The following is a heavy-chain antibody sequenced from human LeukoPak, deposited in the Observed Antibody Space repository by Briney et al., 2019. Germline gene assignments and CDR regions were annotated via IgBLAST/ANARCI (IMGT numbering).Heavy chain of an antibody. CDR1: GFTFSNAW. CDR3: AGTGYSSGWYGDY. Sequence: GGSLRLSCAASGFTFSNAWMSWVRQAPGKGLEWVSYISSSGSTIYYADSVKGRFTISRDNAKNSLYLQMNSLRAEDTAVYYCAGTGYSSGWYGDYWGQGTLVTVSS. D-gene: IGHD6-19*01. V-gene: IGHV3-11*04. CDR2: ISSSGSTI. J-gene: IGHJ4*02.